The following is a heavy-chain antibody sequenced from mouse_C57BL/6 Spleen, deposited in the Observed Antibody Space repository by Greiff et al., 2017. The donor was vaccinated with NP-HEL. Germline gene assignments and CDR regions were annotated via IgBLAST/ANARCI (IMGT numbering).Heavy chain of an antibody. Sequence: EVKLMESEGGLVQPGSSMKLSCTASGFTFSDYYMAWVRQVPEKGLEWVANINYDGSSTYYLDSLKSRFIISRDNAKNILYLQMSSLKSEDTATYYCARSDDYDGWFAYWGQGTLVTVSA. CDR1: GFTFSDYY. D-gene: IGHD2-4*01. CDR2: INYDGSST. J-gene: IGHJ3*01. CDR3: ARSDDYDGWFAY. V-gene: IGHV5-16*01.